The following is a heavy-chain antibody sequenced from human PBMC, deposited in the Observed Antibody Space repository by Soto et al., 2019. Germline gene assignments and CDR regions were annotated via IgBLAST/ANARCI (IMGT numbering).Heavy chain of an antibody. D-gene: IGHD1-26*01. CDR2: IIPIFGTA. Sequence: QVQLVQSGAEVKKPGSSVKVSCKASGGTSNSYAISWVRQAPGQGLEWMGGIIPIFGTADYAQKFQGRVTISADESTSTAYMELRSLRSEDTSVYYCARHPVSGSYAYYYGMDVWGQGTKVTVSS. J-gene: IGHJ6*02. CDR1: GGTSNSYA. V-gene: IGHV1-69*12. CDR3: ARHPVSGSYAYYYGMDV.